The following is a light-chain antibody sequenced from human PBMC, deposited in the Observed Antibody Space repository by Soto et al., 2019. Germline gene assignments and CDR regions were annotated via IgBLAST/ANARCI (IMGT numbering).Light chain of an antibody. CDR2: SNV. J-gene: IGLJ2*01. CDR1: RLNIGSNL. CDR3: AAWDDTLKGVI. V-gene: IGLV1-44*01. Sequence: QSVLTQTPSASGTPGQRVSISCSGGRLNIGSNLVNWYQQLPGTAPKLLIYSNVQRPSGVPDRFSGSKSGTSASLAISGLQSEDEAVYYCAAWDDTLKGVIFGGGTKLTVL.